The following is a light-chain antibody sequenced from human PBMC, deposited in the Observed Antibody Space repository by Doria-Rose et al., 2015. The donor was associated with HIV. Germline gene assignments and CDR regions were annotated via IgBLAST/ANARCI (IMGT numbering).Light chain of an antibody. CDR1: QSISNW. Sequence: DIRLTQSPSTLSASVGDRVTITCRASQSISNWLAWYQQKPGQAPKLLIYKASTLRSGVPSRFRGSGSGTEFTLTINSLQPDDFATYYCQHFDKYFSWTFGHGTKVDIK. J-gene: IGKJ1*01. CDR2: KAS. CDR3: QHFDKYFSWT. V-gene: IGKV1-5*03.